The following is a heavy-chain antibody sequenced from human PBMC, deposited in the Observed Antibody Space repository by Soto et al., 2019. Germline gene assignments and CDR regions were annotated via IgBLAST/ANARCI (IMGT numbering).Heavy chain of an antibody. V-gene: IGHV3-74*01. J-gene: IGHJ6*02. CDR2: INSDGSST. Sequence: GGSLRLSCAASGFTFSSYWMHWVRQAPGKGLVWVSRINSDGSSTSYADSVKGRFTISRDNAKNTLYLQMNSLRAEDTAVYYCAREFSSGWHQNYYGMDVWGQGTTVTVSS. D-gene: IGHD6-19*01. CDR1: GFTFSSYW. CDR3: AREFSSGWHQNYYGMDV.